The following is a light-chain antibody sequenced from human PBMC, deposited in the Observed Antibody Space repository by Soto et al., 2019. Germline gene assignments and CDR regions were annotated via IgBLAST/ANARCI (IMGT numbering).Light chain of an antibody. Sequence: DIQMTQSPSTLSASVGDRVTITCRASQSISSWLAWYQQKPGKAPKLLIYKASSLESGVPSRFSGSGSGKEFTLTISSLQTDDFATYYCQQYNSYSRTFGQGTKVEIK. CDR2: KAS. V-gene: IGKV1-5*03. CDR3: QQYNSYSRT. J-gene: IGKJ1*01. CDR1: QSISSW.